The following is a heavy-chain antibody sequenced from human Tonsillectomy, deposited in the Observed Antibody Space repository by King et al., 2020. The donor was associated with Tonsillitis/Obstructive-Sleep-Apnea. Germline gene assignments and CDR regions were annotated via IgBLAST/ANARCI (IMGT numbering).Heavy chain of an antibody. Sequence: HVQLVESGAEVKKPGASVKVSCKAFGYTFTSYGISWVRQAPGQGLEWMGWISADNGKTNYAQKVQGRVAMTKDTSTSTAYMEVRSLRSADTAVYYCARSEAVADEYHSGLDVWGQGTTVTVSS. J-gene: IGHJ6*02. CDR1: GYTFTSYG. V-gene: IGHV1-18*01. CDR2: ISADNGKT. CDR3: ARSEAVADEYHSGLDV. D-gene: IGHD6-13*01.